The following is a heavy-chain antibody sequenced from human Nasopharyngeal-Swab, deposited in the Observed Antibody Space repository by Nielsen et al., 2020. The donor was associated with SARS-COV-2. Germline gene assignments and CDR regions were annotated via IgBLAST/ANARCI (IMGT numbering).Heavy chain of an antibody. CDR1: GFTFSSYW. CDR2: IDEHGSTI. Sequence: GESLKISCVASGFTFSSYWMHWVRQVPGKGLVWVSRIDEHGSTINHADSVEGRFTISRDKAKNTLFLQMNSLRAEDTAVYYCGRDLGGRFSTWGQGTLVTVSS. J-gene: IGHJ5*02. D-gene: IGHD3-16*01. CDR3: GRDLGGRFST. V-gene: IGHV3-74*01.